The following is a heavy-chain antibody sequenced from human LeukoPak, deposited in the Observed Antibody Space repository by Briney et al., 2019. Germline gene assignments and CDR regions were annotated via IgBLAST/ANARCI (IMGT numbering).Heavy chain of an antibody. CDR3: ARLASSGWSHCDY. Sequence: PSETLSLTCTVSGASISSGGYYWSWIRQPPGKGPEWIGYIYYSGSTNYNPSLKSRVTISVDTSKNQFSLKMNSVTAADTAVYYCARLASSGWSHCDYWGQGTLVTVSS. CDR1: GASISSGGYY. CDR2: IYYSGST. D-gene: IGHD6-19*01. V-gene: IGHV4-61*08. J-gene: IGHJ4*02.